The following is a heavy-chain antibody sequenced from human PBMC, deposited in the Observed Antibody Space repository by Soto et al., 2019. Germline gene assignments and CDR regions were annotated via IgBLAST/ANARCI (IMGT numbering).Heavy chain of an antibody. V-gene: IGHV1-18*01. Sequence: ASVKVSCKASGYTFTSYGISWVRQAPGQGLEWMGWISAYNGNTKYAQKLQGRVTITRDTSASTAYMELSSLRSEDTAVYYCAGSIVVVTALDYWGQGTLVTVSS. CDR2: ISAYNGNT. D-gene: IGHD2-21*02. J-gene: IGHJ4*02. CDR3: AGSIVVVTALDY. CDR1: GYTFTSYG.